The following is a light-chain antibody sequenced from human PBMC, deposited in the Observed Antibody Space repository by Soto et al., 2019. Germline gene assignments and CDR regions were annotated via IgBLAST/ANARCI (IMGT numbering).Light chain of an antibody. J-gene: IGKJ1*01. CDR1: QGISTY. V-gene: IGKV1-9*01. CDR2: GAS. CDR3: QQVKTYPRT. Sequence: DIQMTQSPSSLSESAGDRVTITCRASQGISTYLNWYQQKPGKAPKLLVYGASTLQSGVPSRFSGSGSGTEFTLTISSLQPEDFATYYCQQVKTYPRTFGQGTKVDIK.